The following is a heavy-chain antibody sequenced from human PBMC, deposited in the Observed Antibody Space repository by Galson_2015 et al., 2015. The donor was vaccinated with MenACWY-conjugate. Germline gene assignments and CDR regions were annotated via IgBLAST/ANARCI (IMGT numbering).Heavy chain of an antibody. J-gene: IGHJ3*02. CDR2: IYSGGST. V-gene: IGHV3-66*02. CDR3: ARVLRAIVGATRGAFDI. D-gene: IGHD1-26*01. Sequence: SLRLSCAASGFTVSSNYMSWVRQAPGKGLEWVPVIYSGGSTYYADSVKGRFTISRDNSKNTLYLQMNSLRAEDTAVYYCARVLRAIVGATRGAFDIWGQGTMVTVSS. CDR1: GFTVSSNY.